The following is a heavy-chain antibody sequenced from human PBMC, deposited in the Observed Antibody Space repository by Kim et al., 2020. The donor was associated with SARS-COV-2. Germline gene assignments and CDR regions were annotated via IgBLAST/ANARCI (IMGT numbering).Heavy chain of an antibody. Sequence: GGSLRLSCAASGFTFSSYWMHWVRQAPGKGLVWVSRINSDGSSTSYADSVKGRFTISRDNAKNTLYLQMNSLRAEDTAVYYCASEHLYGDYGFDYWGQGTLVAVSS. CDR2: INSDGSST. CDR3: ASEHLYGDYGFDY. D-gene: IGHD4-17*01. V-gene: IGHV3-74*01. CDR1: GFTFSSYW. J-gene: IGHJ4*02.